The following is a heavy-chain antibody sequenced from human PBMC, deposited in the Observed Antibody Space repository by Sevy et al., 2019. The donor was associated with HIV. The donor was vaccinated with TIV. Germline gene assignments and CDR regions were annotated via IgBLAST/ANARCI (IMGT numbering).Heavy chain of an antibody. CDR3: ATGRRTYYYDSSEVPDAFDI. V-gene: IGHV3-13*01. CDR2: IGTAGDT. D-gene: IGHD3-22*01. Sequence: GGSLRLSCAASGFTFSSYDMHWVRQATGKGLEWVSAIGTAGDTYYPGSVKGRFTISRENAKNSLYLQMNSLRAGDTAVYYCATGRRTYYYDSSEVPDAFDIWGQGTMVTVSS. J-gene: IGHJ3*02. CDR1: GFTFSSYD.